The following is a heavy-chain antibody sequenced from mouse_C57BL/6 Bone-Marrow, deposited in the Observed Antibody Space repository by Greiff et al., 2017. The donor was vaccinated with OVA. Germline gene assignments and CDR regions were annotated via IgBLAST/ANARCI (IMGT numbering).Heavy chain of an antibody. CDR2: IYPRSGNT. J-gene: IGHJ1*03. D-gene: IGHD2-5*01. V-gene: IGHV1-81*01. CDR3: AHPYYSNCHWYFDV. CDR1: GYTFTSYG. Sequence: QVQLQQSGAELARPGASVKLSCKASGYTFTSYGISWVKQRTGQGLEWIGEIYPRSGNTYYNEKFKGKATLTADKSSSTAYMELRSLTSEDSAVYFGAHPYYSNCHWYFDVWGTGTTVTVSS.